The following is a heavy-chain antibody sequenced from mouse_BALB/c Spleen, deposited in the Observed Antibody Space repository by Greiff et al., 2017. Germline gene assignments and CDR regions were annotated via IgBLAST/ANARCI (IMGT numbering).Heavy chain of an antibody. CDR3: AGYNYYSSHYFDY. J-gene: IGHJ2*01. Sequence: EVKLVESGGGLVKPGGSLKLSCAASGFTFSSYTMSWVRQTPEKRLEWVATISSGGGNTYYPDSVKGRFTITRDNAKNNLYLQMSSLRSEDTALYYCAGYNYYSSHYFDYWGQGTTLTVSS. CDR1: GFTFSSYT. V-gene: IGHV5-9*03. CDR2: ISSGGGNT. D-gene: IGHD1-1*01.